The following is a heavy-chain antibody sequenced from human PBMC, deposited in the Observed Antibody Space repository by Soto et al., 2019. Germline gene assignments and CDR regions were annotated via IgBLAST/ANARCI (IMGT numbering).Heavy chain of an antibody. D-gene: IGHD3-3*01. Sequence: VGSLRLSCAASGFTFSSSAMSWVRQAPGKGLEWLSSISRTGGSTYYPGSVKGRFTISRDNSRNTLYLQVDSLRVEDTAMYYCAKETVWSGPPYYFDYWGQGILVTVSS. V-gene: IGHV3-23*01. CDR3: AKETVWSGPPYYFDY. CDR1: GFTFSSSA. CDR2: ISRTGGST. J-gene: IGHJ4*02.